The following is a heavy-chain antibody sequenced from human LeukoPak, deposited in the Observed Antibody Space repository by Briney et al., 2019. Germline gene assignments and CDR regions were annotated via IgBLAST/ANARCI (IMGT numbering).Heavy chain of an antibody. CDR1: GFTFSSYD. V-gene: IGHV3-13*01. D-gene: IGHD3-16*01. CDR3: ARDGGMIRFGGQDV. CDR2: IGTAGDT. Sequence: GSLRLSCAASGFTFSSYDMHWVRQATGKGLEWVSAIGTAGDTYYPGSVKGRFTISRENAKNSLYLQMNSLRAGDTAVYYCARDGGMIRFGGQDVWGQGTTVTVS. J-gene: IGHJ6*02.